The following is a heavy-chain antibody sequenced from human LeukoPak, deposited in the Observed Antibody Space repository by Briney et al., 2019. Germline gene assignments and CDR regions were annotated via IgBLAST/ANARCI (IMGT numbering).Heavy chain of an antibody. CDR1: GFTFSRRA. V-gene: IGHV3-23*01. D-gene: IGHD3-22*01. CDR2: ISGSGGFT. J-gene: IGHJ4*02. Sequence: GGFLRLSCAASGFTFSRRAMSWVRQAPGKGLEWVSGISGSGGFTYYADSVKGRFTISRDNSKNTLYLQMNSLRAEDTAVYYCATAYYYDSRGYDPLDYWGQGTLVTVSS. CDR3: ATAYYYDSRGYDPLDY.